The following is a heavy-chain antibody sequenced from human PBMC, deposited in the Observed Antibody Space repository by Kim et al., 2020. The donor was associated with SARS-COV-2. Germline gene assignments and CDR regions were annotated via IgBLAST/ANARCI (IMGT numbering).Heavy chain of an antibody. Sequence: GGSLRLSCAASGFTFSSYGMHWVRQAPGKGLEWVAVIWYDGSNKYYADSVKGRFTIARDNSKNTLYLQMNSLRAEDTAVYYWARDPSEPIWFGELLRHYYSYGMDVWGQGTTVTVSS. J-gene: IGHJ6*02. V-gene: IGHV3-33*01. CDR2: IWYDGSNK. D-gene: IGHD3-10*01. CDR1: GFTFSSYG. CDR3: ARDPSEPIWFGELLRHYYSYGMDV.